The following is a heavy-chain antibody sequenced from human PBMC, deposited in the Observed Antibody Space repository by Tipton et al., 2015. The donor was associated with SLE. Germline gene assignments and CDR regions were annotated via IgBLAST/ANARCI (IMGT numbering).Heavy chain of an antibody. CDR2: IYYSGST. J-gene: IGHJ6*03. D-gene: IGHD3-9*01. Sequence: GLVKPSETLSLTCTVSGGSISSHYWSWIRQPPGKGLEWIGYIYYSGSTNYNPSLKSRVTMSVDTSKNQFSLKLSSVTAADTAVYYCARGDDILIRPYYYYYMDVWGKGTTVTVSS. CDR1: GGSISSHY. CDR3: ARGDDILIRPYYYYYMDV. V-gene: IGHV4-59*11.